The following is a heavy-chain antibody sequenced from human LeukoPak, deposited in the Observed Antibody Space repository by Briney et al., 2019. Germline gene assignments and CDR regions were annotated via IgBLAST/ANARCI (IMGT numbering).Heavy chain of an antibody. V-gene: IGHV1-69*04. J-gene: IGHJ4*02. D-gene: IGHD4-17*01. CDR3: ARIGATVTTTRGVFDY. Sequence: SVKVSCKASGGTFSSYAISWVRQAPGQGLEWMGRIIPILGIANYAQKFQGRVTITADKSTSTAYMELSSLRSEDTAVYYCARIGATVTTTRGVFDYWGQGTLVTVPS. CDR1: GGTFSSYA. CDR2: IIPILGIA.